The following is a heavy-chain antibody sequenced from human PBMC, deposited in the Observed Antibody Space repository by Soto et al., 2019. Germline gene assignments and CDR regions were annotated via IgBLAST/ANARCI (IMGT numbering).Heavy chain of an antibody. V-gene: IGHV4-59*01. J-gene: IGHJ5*02. D-gene: IGHD3-10*01. Sequence: PSETLSLTCTVSGGSISSYYWSWIRQPPGKGLEWIGYICYSGSTNYNPSLKSRVTISVDTSKNQFSLKLSSVTAADTAVYYCARVTMVRGAIGFDPLCQGTLVTVSS. CDR1: GGSISSYY. CDR2: ICYSGST. CDR3: ARVTMVRGAIGFDP.